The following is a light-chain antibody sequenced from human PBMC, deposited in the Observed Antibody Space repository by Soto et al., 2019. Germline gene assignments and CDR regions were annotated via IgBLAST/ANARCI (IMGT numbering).Light chain of an antibody. CDR2: DAS. V-gene: IGKV3D-15*01. J-gene: IGKJ1*01. CDR3: QQHNSFSIT. CDR1: QSVSSN. Sequence: IVMTQSPATLSVSPGGRATLSCRASQSVSSNLAWYQQKPGQAPRLLIYDASNRATGIPVRFSSSGSGTEFTLTINSLQADDFATYHCQQHNSFSITFGQGTKVDIK.